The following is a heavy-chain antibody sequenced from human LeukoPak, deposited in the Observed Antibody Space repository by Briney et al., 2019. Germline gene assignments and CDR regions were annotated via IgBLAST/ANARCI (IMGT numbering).Heavy chain of an antibody. CDR3: ARDREIAGYDYVWGSYRPGGFDY. CDR1: GYTFTSYA. CDR2: INPNSGGT. Sequence: ASVKVSCKASGYTFTSYAMNWVRQAPGQGLEWMGWINPNSGGTNYAQKFQGRVTMTRDTSISAAYMELSRLRSDDTAVYYCARDREIAGYDYVWGSYRPGGFDYWGQGTLVTVSS. J-gene: IGHJ4*02. D-gene: IGHD3-16*02. V-gene: IGHV1-2*02.